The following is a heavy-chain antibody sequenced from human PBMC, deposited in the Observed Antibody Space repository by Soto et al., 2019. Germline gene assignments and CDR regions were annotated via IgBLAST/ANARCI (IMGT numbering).Heavy chain of an antibody. V-gene: IGHV3-23*01. D-gene: IGHD3-9*01. CDR2: ISGSGGST. Sequence: GGSLRLSCAASGFTFSSYAMSWVRQAPGKGLEWVSAISGSGGSTYYADSVKGRFTISRDNSKNTLYLQMNSLRAEDTAVYYXAKRENWLLRRPYYFDYWGQGTLVTVSS. J-gene: IGHJ4*02. CDR1: GFTFSSYA. CDR3: AKRENWLLRRPYYFDY.